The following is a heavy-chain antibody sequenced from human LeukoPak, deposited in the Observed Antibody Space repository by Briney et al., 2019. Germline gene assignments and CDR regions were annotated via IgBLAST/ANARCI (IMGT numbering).Heavy chain of an antibody. D-gene: IGHD2-15*01. V-gene: IGHV3-23*01. J-gene: IGHJ3*02. CDR2: ISAPGGNT. CDR3: AKGGGYSRNAVDI. Sequence: DPGGSLRLSCGASGFTFTSYAMSCARQPPGKELEWVSTISAPGGNTYYADSVTGRFTISRDSSKSTLYLQMNSLSAGDTAVYYCAKGGGYSRNAVDIWGQGTMVTVSS. CDR1: GFTFTSYA.